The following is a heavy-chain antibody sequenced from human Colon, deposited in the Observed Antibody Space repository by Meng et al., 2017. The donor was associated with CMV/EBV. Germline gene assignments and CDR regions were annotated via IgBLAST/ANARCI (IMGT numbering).Heavy chain of an antibody. V-gene: IGHV1-2*02. CDR3: ARGGPLDGSGSPPPFGY. CDR2: IDPDSGDT. D-gene: IGHD3-10*01. CDR1: RYTFSDHY. J-gene: IGHJ4*02. Sequence: HPLPSAEEGKQPGASVKVSFKAARYTFSDHYLHWVRQAPGQGLEWMAWIDPDSGDTNYAQKFQGRVTTTRDTSINTAYMELRRLRSDDTAVYFCARGGPLDGSGSPPPFGYWGQGTLVTVSS.